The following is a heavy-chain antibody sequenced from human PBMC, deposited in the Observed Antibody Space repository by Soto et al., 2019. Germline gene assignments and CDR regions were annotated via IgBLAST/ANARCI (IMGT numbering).Heavy chain of an antibody. V-gene: IGHV3-64D*08. Sequence: GGSLRLSCSASGFTFSSYAMHWVRQAPGKGLEYVSAISSNGGSTYYADSVKGRFTISRDNSKNTLYLQMSSLRAEDTAVYYCVKVDRITMIVGVGVSYFDYWGQGTLVTVSS. CDR2: ISSNGGST. CDR3: VKVDRITMIVGVGVSYFDY. J-gene: IGHJ4*02. CDR1: GFTFSSYA. D-gene: IGHD3-22*01.